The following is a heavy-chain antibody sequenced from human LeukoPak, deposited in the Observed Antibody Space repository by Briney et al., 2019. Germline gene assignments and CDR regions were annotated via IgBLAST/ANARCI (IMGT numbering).Heavy chain of an antibody. J-gene: IGHJ3*02. D-gene: IGHD2-15*01. CDR1: GIILRSYS. V-gene: IGHV3-48*04. CDR3: AREGGGRDAFDI. CDR2: ISSSGSTI. Sequence: AGGSLRLSCVASGIILRSYSMNWVRQAPGKGLEWVSYISSSGSTIYYADSVKGRFTISRDNAKNSLYLQMNSLRAEDTAVYYCAREGGGRDAFDIWGQGTMVTVSS.